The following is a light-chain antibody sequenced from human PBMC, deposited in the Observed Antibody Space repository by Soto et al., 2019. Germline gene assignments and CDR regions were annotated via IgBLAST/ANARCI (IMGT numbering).Light chain of an antibody. CDR3: QQYNNWPPWT. Sequence: EIVMTQSPATLSVSPGERATLSCRASQSVSSNFAWYQQKPGQAPRLLIYGASTRATGMSSRFSGSGSGTEFTLTTGSLQSEDFAVYYCQQYNNWPPWTFGQGTKVEIK. CDR2: GAS. CDR1: QSVSSN. J-gene: IGKJ1*01. V-gene: IGKV3-15*01.